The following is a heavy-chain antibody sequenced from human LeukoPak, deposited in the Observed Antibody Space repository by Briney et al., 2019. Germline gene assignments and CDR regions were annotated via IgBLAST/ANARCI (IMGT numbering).Heavy chain of an antibody. Sequence: PGRSLRLSCTASGFTFGDYAMSWVRQAPGKGLEWVGFIRSKAYGGTTEYAASVKRRFTISRDDSKSIAYLQMNSLKTEDTAVYYCTRDAAHDYGDYNFDYWGQGTLVTVSS. CDR2: IRSKAYGGTT. CDR1: GFTFGDYA. V-gene: IGHV3-49*04. D-gene: IGHD4-17*01. J-gene: IGHJ4*02. CDR3: TRDAAHDYGDYNFDY.